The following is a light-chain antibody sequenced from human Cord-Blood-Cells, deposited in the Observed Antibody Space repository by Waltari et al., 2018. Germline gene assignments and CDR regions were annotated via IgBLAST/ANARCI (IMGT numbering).Light chain of an antibody. Sequence: DIQMTQSPSTLPASVGHRVTIPFLASQRIGSWLAWYQQTPGKVPKLLIYNASSLESGVPSRFSGSRSWTEFTLTISSLQPDDVAPYYGKQYNSYAPLNFGAETKVEMK. CDR2: NAS. CDR3: KQYNSYAPLN. CDR1: QRIGSW. V-gene: IGKV1-5*03. J-gene: IGKJ4*01.